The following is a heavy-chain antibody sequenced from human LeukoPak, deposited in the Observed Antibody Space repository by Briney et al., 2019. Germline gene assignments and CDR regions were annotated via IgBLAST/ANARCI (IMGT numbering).Heavy chain of an antibody. CDR2: INSDGSST. V-gene: IGHV3-74*01. J-gene: IGHJ5*02. D-gene: IGHD2-21*01. Sequence: GGSLRLSCAASGFRFDDYGMSWVRQAPGKGLVWVSRINSDGSSTTYADSVKGRFTISRDNAKSTLYLQMNSLRAEDTAVYYCARDGVEFYNWFDPWGQGTLVTVSS. CDR3: ARDGVEFYNWFDP. CDR1: GFRFDDYG.